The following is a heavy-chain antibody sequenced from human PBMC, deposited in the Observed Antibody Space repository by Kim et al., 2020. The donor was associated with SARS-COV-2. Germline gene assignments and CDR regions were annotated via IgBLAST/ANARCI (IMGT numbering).Heavy chain of an antibody. J-gene: IGHJ4*02. D-gene: IGHD1-7*01. Sequence: GGSLRLSCAASGFTFSSYGMHWVRQAPGKGLEWVAVISYDGSNKYYADSVKGRFTISRDNSKNTLYLQMNSLRAEDTAVYYCAKDGLELPFDYWGQGTLVTVSS. CDR1: GFTFSSYG. CDR3: AKDGLELPFDY. V-gene: IGHV3-30*18. CDR2: ISYDGSNK.